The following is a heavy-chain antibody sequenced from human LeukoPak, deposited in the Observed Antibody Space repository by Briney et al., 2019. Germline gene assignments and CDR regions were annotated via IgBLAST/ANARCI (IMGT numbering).Heavy chain of an antibody. CDR2: IYTSGST. CDR3: ARDQGYTVKNWFDP. J-gene: IGHJ5*02. V-gene: IGHV4-61*02. CDR1: GGSISSGSYY. Sequence: PSETLSLTCTVSGGSISSGSYYWSWIRQPAGKGLEWIGRIYTSGSTNYNPSLKSRVTMSVDTSKNQFSLKLSSVTAADTAVYYCARDQGYTVKNWFDPWGQGTLVTVSS. D-gene: IGHD4-17*01.